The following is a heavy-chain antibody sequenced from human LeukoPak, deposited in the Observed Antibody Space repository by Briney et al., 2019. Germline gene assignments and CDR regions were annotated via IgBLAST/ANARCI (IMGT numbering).Heavy chain of an antibody. CDR2: ITPILGIA. CDR3: ARHPRPQSPSSTGVY. D-gene: IGHD6-13*01. CDR1: GGTFSSYA. J-gene: IGHJ4*02. Sequence: GASVKVSCKASGGTFSSYAISWVRQAPGQGLEWMGRITPILGIANYAQKFQGRVTITADKSTSTAYMELSSLRSEDTAVYYCARHPRPQSPSSTGVYWGQGTLVTVSS. V-gene: IGHV1-69*04.